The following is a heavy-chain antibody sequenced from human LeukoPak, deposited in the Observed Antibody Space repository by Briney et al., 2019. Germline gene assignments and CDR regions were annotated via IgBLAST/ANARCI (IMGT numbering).Heavy chain of an antibody. V-gene: IGHV3-30-3*01. J-gene: IGHJ4*02. CDR3: AKDLDSSSCFDY. CDR1: GFSFSSHS. D-gene: IGHD6-13*01. Sequence: GGSLRLSCAASGFSFSSHSMHWVRQAPGKGLEWVTVISYDGSNKYYADSVKGRFTISRDNSKNALYLQMNSLRTEDTAVYYCAKDLDSSSCFDYWGQGTLVTVSS. CDR2: ISYDGSNK.